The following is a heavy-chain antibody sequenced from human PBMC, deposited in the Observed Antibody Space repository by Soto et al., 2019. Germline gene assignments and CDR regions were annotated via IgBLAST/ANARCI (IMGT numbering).Heavy chain of an antibody. CDR3: ATYYDSRGQGGFDI. CDR2: IYYSGST. CDR1: SGSITSGDYY. J-gene: IGHJ3*02. D-gene: IGHD3-22*01. Sequence: QVQLQESGPGLVKPSQTLSLTCTVSSGSITSGDYYWSWIRQPPGKALEWIGYIYYSGSTYYNPSLKSRVTISFDTSKNQFSLKLNSLTAADTAVYYCATYYDSRGQGGFDIWGQGTMVTVSS. V-gene: IGHV4-30-4*01.